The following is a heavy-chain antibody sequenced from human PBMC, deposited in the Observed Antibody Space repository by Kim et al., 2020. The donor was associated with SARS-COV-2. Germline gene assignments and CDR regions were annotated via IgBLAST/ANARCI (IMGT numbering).Heavy chain of an antibody. CDR2: IKQDGSEK. CDR1: GFTFSDCW. D-gene: IGHD6-25*01. CDR3: ARHQRVYFDL. V-gene: IGHV3-7*01. J-gene: IGHJ2*01. Sequence: GGSLRLSCAASGFTFSDCWMSWLRQAPGKGLEWMASIKQDGSEKNYVDSVKGRFTISRDNAKRSLYLEVNTLRTEDTAVYYCARHQRVYFDLWCRGGLVTVST.